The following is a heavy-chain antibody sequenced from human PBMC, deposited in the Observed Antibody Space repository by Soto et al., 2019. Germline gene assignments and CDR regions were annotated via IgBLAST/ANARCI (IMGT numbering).Heavy chain of an antibody. D-gene: IGHD6-13*01. CDR3: ARSQRQQLVRRNWFDS. CDR2: INDRGST. CDR1: GGSFSNYY. Sequence: QVQLQQGGAGLLKPSETLSLTCAVYGGSFSNYYWSWIRQPPGKGLEWIGEINDRGSTNYNPSLKSRVTISVDTSKNQFSLKLNSVTAADTAVYYCARSQRQQLVRRNWFDSGGQGSLVTVSS. J-gene: IGHJ5*01. V-gene: IGHV4-34*01.